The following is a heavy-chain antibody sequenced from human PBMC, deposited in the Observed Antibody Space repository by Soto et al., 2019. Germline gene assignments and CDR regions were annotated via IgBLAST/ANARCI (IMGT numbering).Heavy chain of an antibody. J-gene: IGHJ4*02. Sequence: EVQLLESGRGLVQPGGSLRLSCAASGFRFSSKAMSWVRQAPGKGLEWVSIISGSGSSTYYTDSLKGRFTISRDNSKNMVYLEMNYLRAADTAVYYCAKENGFQFVNFGASGFDYWGQGSLVSVSS. V-gene: IGHV3-23*01. CDR3: AKENGFQFVNFGASGFDY. CDR1: GFRFSSKA. CDR2: ISGSGSST. D-gene: IGHD6-6*01.